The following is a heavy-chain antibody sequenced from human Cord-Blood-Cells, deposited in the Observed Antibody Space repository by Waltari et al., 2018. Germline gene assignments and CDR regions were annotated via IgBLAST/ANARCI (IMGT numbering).Heavy chain of an antibody. CDR1: GGSFSGYY. V-gene: IGHV4-34*01. CDR2: INHSGST. D-gene: IGHD3-9*01. CDR3: ARHFEQNYDILTGYYNWFDP. J-gene: IGHJ5*02. Sequence: QVQLQQWGAGLLKPSETLSLTCAAYGGSFSGYYWIWIRQPPGKGLEWIGEINHSGSTNYNPSLKSRVTISVDTSKNQFSLKLSSVTAADTAVYYCARHFEQNYDILTGYYNWFDPWGQGTLVTVSS.